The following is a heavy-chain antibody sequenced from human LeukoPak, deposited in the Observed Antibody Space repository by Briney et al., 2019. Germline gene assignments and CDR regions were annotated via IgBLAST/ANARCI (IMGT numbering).Heavy chain of an antibody. CDR1: GGSISSYY. D-gene: IGHD3-10*01. V-gene: IGHV4-59*01. Sequence: SETLSLTCTVSGGSISSYYWSWIRQPPGKGLEWIGYIYYSGSTNYNPSLKSRVTISVDTSKNQFSLKLSSVTAADTAVYCCASVLPGSQKNWFDPWGQGTLVTVSS. J-gene: IGHJ5*02. CDR2: IYYSGST. CDR3: ASVLPGSQKNWFDP.